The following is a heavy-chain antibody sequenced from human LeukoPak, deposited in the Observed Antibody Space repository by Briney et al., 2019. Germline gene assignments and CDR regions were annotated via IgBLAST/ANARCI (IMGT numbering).Heavy chain of an antibody. Sequence: PPGGSLRLSCAASGFTFSSYEMNWVRRAPGKGLEWVSYISSSGSTIYYADSVKGRFTISRDNAKNSLYLQMNSLRAEDTAVYYCAVYGDYGQGERDFDYWGQGTLVTVSS. D-gene: IGHD4-17*01. CDR3: AVYGDYGQGERDFDY. V-gene: IGHV3-48*03. J-gene: IGHJ4*02. CDR2: ISSSGSTI. CDR1: GFTFSSYE.